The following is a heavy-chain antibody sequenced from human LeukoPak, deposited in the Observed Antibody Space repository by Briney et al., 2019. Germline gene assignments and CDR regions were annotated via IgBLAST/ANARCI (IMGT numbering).Heavy chain of an antibody. J-gene: IGHJ6*02. CDR3: AREVIVVVPAAYYYYYGMGV. D-gene: IGHD2-2*01. CDR2: IYTSGST. CDR1: GGSFSGYY. V-gene: IGHV4-4*07. Sequence: SETLSLTCAVYGGSFSGYYWSWIRQPAGKGLEWIGRIYTSGSTNYNPSLKSRVTMSVDTSKNQFSLKLSSVTAADTAVYYCAREVIVVVPAAYYYYYGMGVWGQGTTVTVS.